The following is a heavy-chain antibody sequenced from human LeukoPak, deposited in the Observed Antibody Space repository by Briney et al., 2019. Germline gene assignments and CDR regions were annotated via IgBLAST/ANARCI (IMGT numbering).Heavy chain of an antibody. D-gene: IGHD2-2*01. CDR3: ARTYCSSTSCYLNWFDP. J-gene: IGHJ5*02. Sequence: SETLSLTCTVSGGSISSYYWSWIRQPPGKGLEWIGYIYYSGSTNYNPSLKSRVTISVDTSKNQFSLKLSSVTAADTAVYYCARTYCSSTSCYLNWFDPWGQGTLVTVSS. V-gene: IGHV4-59*12. CDR1: GGSISSYY. CDR2: IYYSGST.